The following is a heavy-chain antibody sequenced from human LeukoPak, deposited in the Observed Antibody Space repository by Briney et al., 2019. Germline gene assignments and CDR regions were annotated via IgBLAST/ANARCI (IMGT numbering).Heavy chain of an antibody. Sequence: GGSLRLSCAASGFTFSSYSMNWVRQAPGKGLEWVSSISSSSSYIYYADSVKGRFTISRDNAKNSLYLQMNSLRAEDTAVYYCASCYDYGDYVPGCDYWGQGTLVTVSS. J-gene: IGHJ4*02. CDR3: ASCYDYGDYVPGCDY. D-gene: IGHD4-17*01. CDR1: GFTFSSYS. CDR2: ISSSSSYI. V-gene: IGHV3-21*01.